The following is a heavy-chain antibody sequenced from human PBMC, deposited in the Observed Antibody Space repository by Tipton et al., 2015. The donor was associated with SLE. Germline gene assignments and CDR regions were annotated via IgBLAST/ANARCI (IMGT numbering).Heavy chain of an antibody. J-gene: IGHJ4*02. CDR3: TRPIGYTARAPYYYYFDY. CDR2: ISAYNGNT. D-gene: IGHD5-18*01. Sequence: QSGPEVKRPGASVKVSCKASGYTFTSYGISWVRQAPGQGLEWMGWISAYNGNTNYAQKLQGRVTMTTDTSTSTAYMELRSLRSDDTAVNYCTRPIGYTARAPYYYYFDYWGQGTLVTVSS. V-gene: IGHV1-18*01. CDR1: GYTFTSYG.